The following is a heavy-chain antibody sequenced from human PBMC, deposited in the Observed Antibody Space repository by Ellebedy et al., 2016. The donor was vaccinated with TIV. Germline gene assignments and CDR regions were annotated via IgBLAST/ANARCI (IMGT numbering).Heavy chain of an antibody. D-gene: IGHD2-15*01. CDR3: TRRTPEVYCSGGSCYSDY. CDR1: GFTFSDSA. J-gene: IGHJ4*02. CDR2: IRSKANSYAT. Sequence: PGGSLRLSCAASGFTFSDSAMHWVRQASGKGLEWVGRIRSKANSYATTYAASVTGRFTISRDDSKNTAYLQMNSLKIEDTAVYYCTRRTPEVYCSGGSCYSDYWGQGTLVTVSS. V-gene: IGHV3-73*01.